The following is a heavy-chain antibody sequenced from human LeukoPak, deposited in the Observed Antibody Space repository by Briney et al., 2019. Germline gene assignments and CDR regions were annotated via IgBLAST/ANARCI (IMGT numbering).Heavy chain of an antibody. CDR1: GGSFSGYY. CDR2: INHSGST. V-gene: IGHV4-34*01. D-gene: IGHD6-6*01. Sequence: SETLSLTCAVYGGSFSGYYWSWIRQPPGKGLEWIGEINHSGSTNYNPSLKSRVTISVDTSKNQFSLKLSSVTAADTVVYYCARESTYSSSPFDYWGQGTLVTVSS. J-gene: IGHJ4*02. CDR3: ARESTYSSSPFDY.